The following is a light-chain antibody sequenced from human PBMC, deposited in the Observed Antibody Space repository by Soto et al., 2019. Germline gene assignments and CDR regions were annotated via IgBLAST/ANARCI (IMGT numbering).Light chain of an antibody. J-gene: IGKJ1*01. Sequence: DIQMTQSPSTLSASLGDRVTITCRASQSISSWLDWYQQKPGKAPKLLIYDASSLESGVPSRFSGSGSGTEFTLTISSLQPDDFATYYCQQYNSYLWTFGQGTKVDI. CDR3: QQYNSYLWT. V-gene: IGKV1-5*01. CDR2: DAS. CDR1: QSISSW.